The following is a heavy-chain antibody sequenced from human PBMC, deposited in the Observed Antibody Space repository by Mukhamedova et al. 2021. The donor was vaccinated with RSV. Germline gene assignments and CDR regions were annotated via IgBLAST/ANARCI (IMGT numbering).Heavy chain of an antibody. V-gene: IGHV3-21*01. J-gene: IGHJ4*02. CDR2: ISSSSSYI. Sequence: EWVSSISSSSSYIYYADSVKGRFTISRDNAKISLYLQMNSLRAEDTAVYYCARTSVPAAISGHYFDYWGQGTLVTVSS. D-gene: IGHD2-2*02. CDR3: ARTSVPAAISGHYFDY.